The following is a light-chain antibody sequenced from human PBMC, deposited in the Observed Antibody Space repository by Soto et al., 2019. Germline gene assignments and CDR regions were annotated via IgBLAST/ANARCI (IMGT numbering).Light chain of an antibody. CDR3: QQPGT. CDR2: AAS. V-gene: IGKV1-9*01. J-gene: IGKJ4*01. Sequence: DIQLTQSPSFLSASVGDRVTITCRASQGISSYLAWYQQKPGKAPKLLIYAASTLQSGVPSRFSGSGSGTEFTLTISSLQPEDFATYYCQQPGTFVGGTKVEIK. CDR1: QGISSY.